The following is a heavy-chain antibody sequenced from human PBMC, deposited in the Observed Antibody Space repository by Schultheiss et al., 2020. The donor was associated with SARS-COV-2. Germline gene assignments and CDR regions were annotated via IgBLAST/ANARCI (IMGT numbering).Heavy chain of an antibody. D-gene: IGHD7-27*01. V-gene: IGHV3-9*01. CDR1: GFTFSDYY. CDR3: AKDGELGYYWYFDL. Sequence: SLKISCAASGFTFSDYYMNWVRQAPGKGLEWVSGISWNSGSIGYADSVKGRFTISRDNAKNTLYLQMNSLRAEDTAVYYCAKDGELGYYWYFDLWGRGTLVTVSS. J-gene: IGHJ2*01. CDR2: ISWNSGSI.